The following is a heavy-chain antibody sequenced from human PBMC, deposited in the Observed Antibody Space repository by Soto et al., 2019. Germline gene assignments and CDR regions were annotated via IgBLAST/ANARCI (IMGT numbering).Heavy chain of an antibody. CDR2: LSWNSDSI. V-gene: IGHV3-9*01. D-gene: IGHD6-6*01. CDR1: GFTFDDYA. Sequence: GGSLRLSCAASGFTFDDYAMHWVRQAPGKGLEWVSGLSWNSDSIGYADSVKGRFTISRDNAKKSLYLQMNGLRAEDTALYYCAKDMSASYSSSSHYFDYWGQGTLVTVSS. J-gene: IGHJ4*02. CDR3: AKDMSASYSSSSHYFDY.